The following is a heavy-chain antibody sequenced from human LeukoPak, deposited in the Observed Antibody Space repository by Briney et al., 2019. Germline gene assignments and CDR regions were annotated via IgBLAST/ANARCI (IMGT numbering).Heavy chain of an antibody. Sequence: SVKVSCKASGGTFSSYAISWVRQAPGQGLEWMGGIIPIFGTANYAQKFQGRVTIIADESASTAYMELSSLRSEDTAVYYCARVSIAARSPYYYGMDVWGQGTTVTVSS. CDR3: ARVSIAARSPYYYGMDV. D-gene: IGHD6-6*01. CDR1: GGTFSSYA. V-gene: IGHV1-69*13. CDR2: IIPIFGTA. J-gene: IGHJ6*02.